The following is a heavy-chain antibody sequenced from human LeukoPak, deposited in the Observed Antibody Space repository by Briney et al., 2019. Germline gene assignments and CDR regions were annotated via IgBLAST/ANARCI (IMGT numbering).Heavy chain of an antibody. J-gene: IGHJ4*02. CDR2: FAGSDTTK. CDR3: TTLGYHLDS. V-gene: IGHV3-48*03. Sequence: GGSLRLSCAASGFDFGAYEMNCVRQAPGKGLEWVAYFAGSDTTKYYADSVRGRFTISRDNAKNSLYLQMNSLPAEDTALYYCTTLGYHLDSWGQGTLVTVSS. CDR1: GFDFGAYE. D-gene: IGHD3-22*01.